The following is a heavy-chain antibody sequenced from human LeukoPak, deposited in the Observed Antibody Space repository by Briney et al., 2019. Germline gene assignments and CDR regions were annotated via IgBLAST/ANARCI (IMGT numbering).Heavy chain of an antibody. CDR1: GYTFTGYY. J-gene: IGHJ3*02. V-gene: IGHV1-2*02. CDR2: INSNSGGS. D-gene: IGHD5-24*01. Sequence: GASVKVSCKASGYTFTGYYMHWVRQAPGQGLEWMGWINSNSGGSNYAQKFQGRVTMTRDTSISAAYMELSSLRSDDTAVYYCASSVEMATDAFDIWGQGTMVTVSS. CDR3: ASSVEMATDAFDI.